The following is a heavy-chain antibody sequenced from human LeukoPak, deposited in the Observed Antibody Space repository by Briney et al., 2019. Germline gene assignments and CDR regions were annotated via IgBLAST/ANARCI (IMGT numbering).Heavy chain of an antibody. D-gene: IGHD5-24*01. CDR3: AREQMATITDGDAFDI. CDR1: GYTFTSYA. V-gene: IGHV1-3*01. Sequence: ASVKVSCKASGYTFTSYAMHWVRQAPGQRLEWMGWINAGNGNTKYSQKFQGRVTITRDTSASTAYMELSSLRSEDTAVYYCAREQMATITDGDAFDIWGQGTMVTVSS. J-gene: IGHJ3*02. CDR2: INAGNGNT.